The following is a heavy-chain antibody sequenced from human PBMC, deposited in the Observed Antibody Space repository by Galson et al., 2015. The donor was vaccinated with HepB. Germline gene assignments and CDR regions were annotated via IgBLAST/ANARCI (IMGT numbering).Heavy chain of an antibody. CDR2: ISWDGGST. D-gene: IGHD4-17*01. J-gene: IGHJ6*02. Sequence: SLRLSCAASGFTFDDYAMHWVRQAPGKGLEWVSLISWDGGSTYYADSVKGRFTISRDNSKNSLYLQMDSLRAEDTALYYCAKDLGDYVGSPSYYYYYGMDVWGQGTTVTVSS. CDR3: AKDLGDYVGSPSYYYYYGMDV. CDR1: GFTFDDYA. V-gene: IGHV3-43D*03.